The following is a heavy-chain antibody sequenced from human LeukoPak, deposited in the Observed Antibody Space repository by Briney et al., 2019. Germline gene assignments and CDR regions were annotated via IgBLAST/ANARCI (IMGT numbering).Heavy chain of an antibody. CDR3: AKDGDSSGYYYFDY. D-gene: IGHD3-22*01. J-gene: IGHJ4*02. Sequence: AGGSLRLSCAASGFTFSSYGMHWVRQAPGKGLEWVAFIRYDGSNKYYADSVKGRFTISRDNSKNTLYLQMNSLRAEDTAVYYCAKDGDSSGYYYFDYWGQGTLVTVSS. CDR2: IRYDGSNK. CDR1: GFTFSSYG. V-gene: IGHV3-30*02.